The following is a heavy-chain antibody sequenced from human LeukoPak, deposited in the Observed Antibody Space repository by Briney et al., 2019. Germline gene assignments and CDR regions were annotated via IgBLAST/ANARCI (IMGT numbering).Heavy chain of an antibody. CDR3: ARAPPYGGYFDY. D-gene: IGHD4/OR15-4a*01. CDR2: ISSSSSYI. V-gene: IGHV3-21*04. CDR1: GFTFSSYT. J-gene: IGHJ4*02. Sequence: GGSLRLSCAASGFTFSSYTMNWVRQAPGKGLEWVSSISSSSSYIYYADSVKGRFTISRDNAKNSLYLQMNSPRAEDTAVYYCARAPPYGGYFDYWGQGTLVTVSS.